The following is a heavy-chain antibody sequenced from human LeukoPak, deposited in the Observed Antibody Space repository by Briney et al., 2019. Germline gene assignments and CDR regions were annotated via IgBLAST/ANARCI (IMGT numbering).Heavy chain of an antibody. CDR2: ISGSGGST. J-gene: IGHJ4*02. Sequence: HAGGTLRLSCAASGFTFTSFGMSWVRQAPGKGLEWVSTISGSGGSTYYADSVKGRFTISRDNAKNTLYLQMNSLRAEDTAVYYCARASSPLPYFDYWGQGTLVTVSS. CDR1: GFTFTSFG. V-gene: IGHV3-23*01. CDR3: ARASSPLPYFDY.